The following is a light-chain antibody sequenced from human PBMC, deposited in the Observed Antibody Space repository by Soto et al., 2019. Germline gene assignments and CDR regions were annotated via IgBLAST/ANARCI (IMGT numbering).Light chain of an antibody. V-gene: IGKV3-11*01. J-gene: IGKJ2*01. CDR3: QQRSNWYT. CDR2: DAS. CDR1: QSVSSY. Sequence: EIVLKQSPATLSLSPGERATLSCRDSQSVSSYLAWYQQKPGQAPRLLIYDASNRATGIPARFSGSGSGTDFTLTISSLEPEDFAVYYCQQRSNWYTFGQGTKLEIK.